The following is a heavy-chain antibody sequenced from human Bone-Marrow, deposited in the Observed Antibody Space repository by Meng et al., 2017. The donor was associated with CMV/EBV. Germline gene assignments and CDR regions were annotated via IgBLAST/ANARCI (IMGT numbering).Heavy chain of an antibody. CDR1: GGSISSGDYY. Sequence: SETLSLTCTVSGGSISSGDYYWSWIRQPPGKGLEWIGYIYYSGSTNYNPSLKSRVTISVDTSKNQFSLKLSSVTAADTAVYYCARDRTSSSGHIGRVSDYYYGMDVWGQGTTVTVSS. J-gene: IGHJ6*02. CDR2: IYYSGST. CDR3: ARDRTSSSGHIGRVSDYYYGMDV. D-gene: IGHD6-19*01. V-gene: IGHV4-61*08.